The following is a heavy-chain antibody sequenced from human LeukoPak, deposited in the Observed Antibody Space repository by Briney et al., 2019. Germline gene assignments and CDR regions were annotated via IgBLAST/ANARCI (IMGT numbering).Heavy chain of an antibody. CDR1: GGTFSSYA. D-gene: IGHD2-2*01. Sequence: ASVNVSCKASGGTFSSYAISWVRQAPGQGLEWMGGIIPIFGTANYAQKFQGRVTITADESTSTAYMELSSLRSEDMAVYYCARRLTGGCSSTSCYDAFDIWGQGTMVTVSS. J-gene: IGHJ3*02. CDR2: IIPIFGTA. CDR3: ARRLTGGCSSTSCYDAFDI. V-gene: IGHV1-69*13.